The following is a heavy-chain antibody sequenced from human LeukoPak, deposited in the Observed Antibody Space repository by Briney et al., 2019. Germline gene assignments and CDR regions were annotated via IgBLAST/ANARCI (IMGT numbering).Heavy chain of an antibody. D-gene: IGHD6-13*01. CDR2: ISDNGGST. V-gene: IGHV3-23*01. CDR1: VFTFSSYA. CDR3: AKPPPDSSSWLFDY. J-gene: IGHJ4*02. Sequence: GGSLRLSCAASVFTFSSYAMSWVGQAPGKGLECVSTISDNGGSTYYADSVKGRFTISRDNSKNTLYLQMNSLRAEDTAVYYCAKPPPDSSSWLFDYWGQGALVTVSS.